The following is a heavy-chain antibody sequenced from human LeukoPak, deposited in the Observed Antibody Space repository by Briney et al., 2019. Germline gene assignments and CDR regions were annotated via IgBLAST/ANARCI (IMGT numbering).Heavy chain of an antibody. J-gene: IGHJ6*04. CDR1: GDSISAYS. CDR3: AELGITMIGGV. V-gene: IGHV3-11*04. CDR2: ISGSGSTK. Sequence: LSLTCTVSGDSISAYSWSWMRQSPGKGLEWVSYISGSGSTKAYADSVKGRFTISRDNPKNSLYLQMNTLRAEDTAVYYCAELGITMIGGVWGKGTTVTISS. D-gene: IGHD3-10*02.